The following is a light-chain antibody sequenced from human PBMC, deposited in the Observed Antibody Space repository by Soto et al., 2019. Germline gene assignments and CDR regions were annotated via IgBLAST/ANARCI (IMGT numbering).Light chain of an antibody. V-gene: IGLV2-11*01. CDR2: DVS. CDR1: SSDVGGYNY. J-gene: IGLJ2*01. CDR3: CSYAGSFVV. Sequence: QSALTQPRSVSGSPGQSVTISCTGTSSDVGGYNYVSWYQQHPGKAPKLMIYDVSNRPSGVPDRFSGSKSGNTASLTICGRQAEEEDDYFCCSYAGSFVVFGGGTKLTVL.